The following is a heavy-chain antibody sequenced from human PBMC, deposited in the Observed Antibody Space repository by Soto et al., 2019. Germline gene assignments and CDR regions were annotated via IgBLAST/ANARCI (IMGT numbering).Heavy chain of an antibody. CDR2: IGAGGAST. CDR3: ARDPGPYYFGSGNYLDP. V-gene: IGHV3-23*01. CDR1: GFTFSTYA. J-gene: IGHJ5*02. D-gene: IGHD3-10*01. Sequence: GGSLRLSCAASGFTFSTYAMSWVRQAPGKGPEWVSGIGAGGASTYYADSVKGRFTISRDNSKNTLYLQMNSLRAEDTAVFFCARDPGPYYFGSGNYLDPWGPGTLVTVSS.